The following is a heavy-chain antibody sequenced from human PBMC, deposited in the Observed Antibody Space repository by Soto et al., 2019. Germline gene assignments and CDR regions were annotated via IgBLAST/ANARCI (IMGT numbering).Heavy chain of an antibody. CDR3: AKSWAFDFYYYGMEV. Sequence: GGSLRLSCAASGFIFSNYAMTWVRQAPGKGLEWVSGISNSGANTYYRDSVKGRFTISRDNSKNTLYLQMHSLRAEDTALYYCAKSWAFDFYYYGMEVWGQGTTVTVSS. CDR2: ISNSGANT. D-gene: IGHD6-13*01. CDR1: GFIFSNYA. J-gene: IGHJ6*02. V-gene: IGHV3-23*02.